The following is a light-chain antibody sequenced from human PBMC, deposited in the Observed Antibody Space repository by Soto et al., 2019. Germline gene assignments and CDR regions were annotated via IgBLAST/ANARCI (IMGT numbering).Light chain of an antibody. CDR1: QSISSW. CDR3: QQYNSYSWT. CDR2: DAS. Sequence: ASVGDRVTITCRASQSISSWLSWYQQKPGKAPKLLIYDASSLESGVPSRFSGSGSGTEFTLTISSLQPDDFATYYCQQYNSYSWTFGQGTKVDIK. J-gene: IGKJ1*01. V-gene: IGKV1-5*01.